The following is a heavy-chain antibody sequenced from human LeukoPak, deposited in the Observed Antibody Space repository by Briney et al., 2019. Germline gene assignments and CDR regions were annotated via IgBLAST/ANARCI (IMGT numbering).Heavy chain of an antibody. J-gene: IGHJ3*02. V-gene: IGHV1-2*02. CDR1: GYTFTGYY. CDR3: ARSWEYSSSSNAFDI. CDR2: INPNSGGT. Sequence: GVSVKVSCKASGYTFTGYYMHWVRQAPGQGLEWMGWINPNSGGTNYAQKFQGRVTKTRDTSISTVYMELSRLRSDDTAVYYCARSWEYSSSSNAFDIWGQGTMVTVSS. D-gene: IGHD6-6*01.